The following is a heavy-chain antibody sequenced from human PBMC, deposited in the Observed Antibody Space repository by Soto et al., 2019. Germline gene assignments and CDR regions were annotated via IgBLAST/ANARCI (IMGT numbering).Heavy chain of an antibody. Sequence: QPGGSLRLSCAASGFTFSSYGMHWVRQAPGKGLEWVAVIWYDGSNKYYADSVKGRFTISRDNSKNTLYLQMNSLRAEDTAVYYCARGGDDYGDYRLYWGQGTLVTVSS. J-gene: IGHJ4*02. CDR1: GFTFSSYG. CDR2: IWYDGSNK. CDR3: ARGGDDYGDYRLY. D-gene: IGHD4-17*01. V-gene: IGHV3-33*01.